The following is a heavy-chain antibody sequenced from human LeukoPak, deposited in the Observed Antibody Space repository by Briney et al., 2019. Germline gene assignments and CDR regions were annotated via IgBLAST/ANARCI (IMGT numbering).Heavy chain of an antibody. CDR1: GFPFSDSC. CDR3: AREVGDSGYSYGYSFHY. D-gene: IGHD5-18*01. V-gene: IGHV3-11*04. CDR2: ITNNGSTT. Sequence: GGSLRLSCAASGFPFSDSCMSWIRQAPGKGLEWVSYITNNGSTTYYADFVKGRFTISRDNAENSLYLQMNSLRAEDTAVYYCAREVGDSGYSYGYSFHYWGQGTLVTVSS. J-gene: IGHJ4*02.